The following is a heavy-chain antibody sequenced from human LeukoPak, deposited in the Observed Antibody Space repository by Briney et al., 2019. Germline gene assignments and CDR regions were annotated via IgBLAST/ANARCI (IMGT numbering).Heavy chain of an antibody. CDR2: ISYDGSNK. Sequence: GGSLRLSCAASGFTFSSYAIHWVRRAPGKGLEWVAVISYDGSNKYYADSVKGRFTISRDNSKNTLYLQMNSLRAEDTAVYYCAREPTAWGQGTLVTVSS. J-gene: IGHJ5*02. CDR1: GFTFSSYA. D-gene: IGHD4-17*01. CDR3: AREPTA. V-gene: IGHV3-30*04.